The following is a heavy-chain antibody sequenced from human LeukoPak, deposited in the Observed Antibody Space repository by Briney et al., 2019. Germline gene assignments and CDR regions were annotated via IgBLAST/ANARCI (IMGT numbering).Heavy chain of an antibody. CDR1: GGSISSGSYY. CDR3: ARDRHLDYEGFDY. Sequence: SQTLSLTCTVAGGSISSGSYYWSWIRQPAGKGLEWIGRIYTSGSTNYNPSLKSRVTISVDTSKNQFPLKLSSVTAADTAVYYCARDRHLDYEGFDYWGQGTLVTVSS. D-gene: IGHD4-17*01. CDR2: IYTSGST. J-gene: IGHJ4*02. V-gene: IGHV4-61*02.